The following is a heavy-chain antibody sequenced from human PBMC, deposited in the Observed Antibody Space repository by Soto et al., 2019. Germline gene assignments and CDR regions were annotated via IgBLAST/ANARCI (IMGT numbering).Heavy chain of an antibody. D-gene: IGHD2-2*01. CDR1: GYTFTSCD. V-gene: IGHV1-8*01. CDR2: MNPNSGNT. J-gene: IGHJ6*03. Sequence: ASVKVSCKESGYTFTSCDMNWVRQATRQGLEWMGWMNPNSGNTGYAQKFQGRVTMTRNTSISTAYMELSSLRSEDTAVYYCARYCSSTSSLYYYYYMDVWGKGTTVTVSS. CDR3: ARYCSSTSSLYYYYYMDV.